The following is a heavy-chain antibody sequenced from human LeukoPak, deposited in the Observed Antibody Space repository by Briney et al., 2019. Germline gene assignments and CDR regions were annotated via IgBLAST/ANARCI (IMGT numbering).Heavy chain of an antibody. D-gene: IGHD2-2*01. CDR1: GFTFTSSA. CDR2: IVVGSGNT. J-gene: IGHJ5*02. CDR3: AAVPYCSSTSCPSP. V-gene: IGHV1-58*02. Sequence: AASVKVSCKASGFTFTSSAMQWVRQARGQRLEWIGWIVVGSGNTNYAQKFQERVTITRDMSTSTAYMELSSLRSEDTAVYYCAAVPYCSSTSCPSPWGQGTLVTVSS.